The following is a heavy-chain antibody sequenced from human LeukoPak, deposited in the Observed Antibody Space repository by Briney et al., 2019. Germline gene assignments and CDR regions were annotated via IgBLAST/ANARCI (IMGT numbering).Heavy chain of an antibody. V-gene: IGHV4-4*07. D-gene: IGHD4-11*01. CDR3: ARTTDYSNYYYYMDV. CDR1: GGSISSYY. Sequence: PSETLSLTCTVSGGSISSYYWSWIRQPAGKGLEWIGRIYTSGSTNYNPSLKSRVTISVDTSKNQFSLKLSSVTAADTAVYYCARTTDYSNYYYYMDVWGKGTTVTVSS. CDR2: IYTSGST. J-gene: IGHJ6*03.